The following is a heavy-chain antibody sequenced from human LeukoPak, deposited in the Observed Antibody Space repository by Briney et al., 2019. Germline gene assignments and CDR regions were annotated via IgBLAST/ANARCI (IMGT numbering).Heavy chain of an antibody. Sequence: GGSLRLSCGASGFSFSSNSMNWVRQAPGKGLEWVSYISGSGSSTYYADSVKGRFTISRDNAKNSLYLQMNSLRDEDTAVYYCARCSGSSTYHSDDYWGQGTLVTVSS. J-gene: IGHJ4*02. V-gene: IGHV3-48*02. CDR3: ARCSGSSTYHSDDY. D-gene: IGHD2-15*01. CDR1: GFSFSSNS. CDR2: ISGSGSST.